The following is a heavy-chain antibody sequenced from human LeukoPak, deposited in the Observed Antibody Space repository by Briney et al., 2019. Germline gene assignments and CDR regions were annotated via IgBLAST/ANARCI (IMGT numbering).Heavy chain of an antibody. J-gene: IGHJ4*02. CDR2: ISWNSGSI. CDR3: AKGTPGYFDY. Sequence: PGGSLRLSCAASGFTFDDYAMHWVRQAPGKGLEWVSGISWNSGSIGYADSVKGRFTISRDNAKNSLYLQMNSLRAEDTALYYCAKGTPGYFDYWGQGTLVTVST. V-gene: IGHV3-9*01. CDR1: GFTFDDYA.